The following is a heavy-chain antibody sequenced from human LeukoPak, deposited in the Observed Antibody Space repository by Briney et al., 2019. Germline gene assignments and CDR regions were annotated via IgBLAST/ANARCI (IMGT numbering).Heavy chain of an antibody. CDR1: GGTFSSYA. CDR2: IIPIFGTA. J-gene: IGHJ3*02. D-gene: IGHD1-26*01. V-gene: IGHV1-69*06. CDR3: ARSDHNSWNAFDI. Sequence: GASVKVSCKASGGTFSSYAISWVRQAPGQGLEWMGGIIPIFGTANYAQKFQGRVTITADKSTSTAYMELSSLTSEDTAVYYCARSDHNSWNAFDIWGQGTMVTVSS.